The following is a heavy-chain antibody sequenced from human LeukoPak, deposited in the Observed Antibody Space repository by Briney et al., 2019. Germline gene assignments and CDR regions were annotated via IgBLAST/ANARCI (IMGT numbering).Heavy chain of an antibody. J-gene: IGHJ4*02. CDR2: IYSGGGT. CDR3: ARDSVGATFSFDY. Sequence: GGSLRLSCAASGFTVSSNYMSWVRQAPGKGLEWVSVIYSGGGTYSADSVRGRFTISRDNSKNTLYLQMNSLRAEDTAVYYCARDSVGATFSFDYWGKGTLVTVSS. V-gene: IGHV3-53*01. CDR1: GFTVSSNY. D-gene: IGHD1-26*01.